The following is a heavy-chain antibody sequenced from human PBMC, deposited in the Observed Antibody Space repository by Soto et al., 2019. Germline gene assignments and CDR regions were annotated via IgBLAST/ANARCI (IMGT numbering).Heavy chain of an antibody. D-gene: IGHD1-7*01. CDR3: AKGNSWSPALVLDI. CDR2: ISGSAGST. CDR1: GFTFRIYA. J-gene: IGHJ3*02. Sequence: PGGSLRLSCAASGFTFRIYAMDWFRQAPGKGLEWVSAISGSAGSTYYADSVKGRFTISRDTSKNTLYLQMNSLRAEDTAVYYCAKGNSWSPALVLDIWGQGTMVTVSS. V-gene: IGHV3-23*01.